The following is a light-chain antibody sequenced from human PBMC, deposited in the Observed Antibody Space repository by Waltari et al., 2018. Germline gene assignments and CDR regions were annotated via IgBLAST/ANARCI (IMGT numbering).Light chain of an antibody. CDR2: DVR. J-gene: IGLJ2*01. V-gene: IGLV2-14*01. CDR3: SSYTSSSTAVV. CDR1: SSDVGGYNY. Sequence: QSALTQPASVSGSPGQSITISSPGTSSDVGGYNYVSWYQQHPGKAPKLMIYDVRKRPSGVSMGCSGDKAGNAASRTISGLQAEDEAEYYGSSYTSSSTAVVFGGGTKLTVL.